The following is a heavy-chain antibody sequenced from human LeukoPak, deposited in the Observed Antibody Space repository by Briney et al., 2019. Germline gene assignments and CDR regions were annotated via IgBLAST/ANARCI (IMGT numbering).Heavy chain of an antibody. CDR3: ARGGSTVTTISDY. Sequence: PSETLSLTCAVYGGSFSGYYWSWIRQPPGKGLEWIGEINHSGGTNYNPSLKSRVTISVDTSKNQFSLKLSSVTAADTAVNYCARGGSTVTTISDYWGQGTLVTVSS. D-gene: IGHD4-17*01. CDR2: INHSGGT. J-gene: IGHJ4*02. CDR1: GGSFSGYY. V-gene: IGHV4-34*01.